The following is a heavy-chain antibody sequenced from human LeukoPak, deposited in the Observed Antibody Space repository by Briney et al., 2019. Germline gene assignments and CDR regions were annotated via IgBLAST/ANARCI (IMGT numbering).Heavy chain of an antibody. J-gene: IGHJ3*02. Sequence: ASVKVSCKASGFTFSSSTMQWVRQARGQRLELIGWIVVGSGSTNYAQKFQERVTISRDMSTSTAYMELSSLTSEDTAVVYCAADGPADLFDGSEDPPRDAFEIWGQGTMVTVSS. CDR1: GFTFSSST. CDR3: AADGPADLFDGSEDPPRDAFEI. V-gene: IGHV1-58*02. D-gene: IGHD3-22*01. CDR2: IVVGSGST.